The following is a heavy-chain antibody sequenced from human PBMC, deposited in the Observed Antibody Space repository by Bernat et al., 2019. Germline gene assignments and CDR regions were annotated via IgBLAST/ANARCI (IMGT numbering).Heavy chain of an antibody. J-gene: IGHJ5*02. CDR2: ISRISSHI. CDR3: AGDPGDSMTRNRFDP. Sequence: EMQLVESGGGLVKPGGSLRLSCTASGFTFSDFSMNWVRQAPGKVLEWLSYISRISSHIYYADSVKGRFTISRDNAKSTLYLQMHSLRADDTAVYYCAGDPGDSMTRNRFDPWGQGTLVTVSS. D-gene: IGHD4-4*01. V-gene: IGHV3-21*05. CDR1: GFTFSDFS.